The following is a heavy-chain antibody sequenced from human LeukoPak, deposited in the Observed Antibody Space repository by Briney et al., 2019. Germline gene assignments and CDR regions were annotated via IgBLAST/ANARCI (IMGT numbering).Heavy chain of an antibody. CDR1: GFTFSSYG. CDR3: AKDRSGSFDY. Sequence: PGGSLRLSCAASGFTFSSYGMHWVRQAPGKGLEWVAVISYDGSNKYYADSVKGRFTISRDNSENTLYLQMNSLRAEDTAVYYCAKDRSGSFDYWGQGTLVTVSS. D-gene: IGHD3-3*01. V-gene: IGHV3-30*18. CDR2: ISYDGSNK. J-gene: IGHJ4*02.